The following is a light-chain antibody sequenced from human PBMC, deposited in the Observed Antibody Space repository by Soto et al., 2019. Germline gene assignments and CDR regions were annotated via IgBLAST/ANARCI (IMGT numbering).Light chain of an antibody. Sequence: QSALAQPRSVSGSPGQSVTFSCTGTTSDVGGYNYVSWYQHHPGKAPKLIIYDVIERPSGVPDRFSGSKSGNTAFLTISGLQADDEADYYCCSYAGTYSWVFGGGTKVTVL. CDR3: CSYAGTYSWV. CDR2: DVI. V-gene: IGLV2-11*01. J-gene: IGLJ3*02. CDR1: TSDVGGYNY.